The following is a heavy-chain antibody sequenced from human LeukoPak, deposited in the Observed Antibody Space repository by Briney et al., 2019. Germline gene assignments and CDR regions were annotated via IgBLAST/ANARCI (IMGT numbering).Heavy chain of an antibody. CDR1: GYTFTSYD. CDR2: MNPNSGNT. Sequence: GASVKVSCKASGYTFTSYDINWVRQATGQGLEWMGWMNPNSGNTGYAQKFQGRVTMTRNTFISTAYMELSSLRSEDTAVYYCARGRKVRGVRYYYYYYMDVWGKGTTVTVSS. V-gene: IGHV1-8*01. J-gene: IGHJ6*03. D-gene: IGHD3-10*01. CDR3: ARGRKVRGVRYYYYYYMDV.